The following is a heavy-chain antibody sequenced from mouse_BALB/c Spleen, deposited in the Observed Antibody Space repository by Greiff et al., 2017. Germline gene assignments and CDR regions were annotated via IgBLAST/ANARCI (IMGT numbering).Heavy chain of an antibody. CDR1: GFTFSSYG. V-gene: IGHV5-6*01. CDR2: ISSGGSYT. Sequence: EVHLVESGGDLVKPGGSLKLSCAASGFTFSSYGMSWVRQTPDKRLEWVATISSGGSYTYYPDSVKGRFTISRDNAKNTLYLQMSSLKSEDTAMYYCARHPTYDYDWYFDVWGAGTTVTVSS. J-gene: IGHJ1*01. CDR3: ARHPTYDYDWYFDV. D-gene: IGHD2-4*01.